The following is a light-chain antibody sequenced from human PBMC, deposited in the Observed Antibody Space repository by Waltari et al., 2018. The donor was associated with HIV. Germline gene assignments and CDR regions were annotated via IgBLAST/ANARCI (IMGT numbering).Light chain of an antibody. V-gene: IGLV2-8*01. CDR2: EVT. CDR1: GSDVGAYNY. J-gene: IGLJ2*01. Sequence: QSALTQPPSASGSPGQSVTISCTGAGSDVGAYNYVSWYQQHPGKAPKLMIYEVTKRPSGVPDRCFGSKSGNTASLTVSGLQAEDEADYYCSSYAVSNSLVFGGGTKLTVL. CDR3: SSYAVSNSLV.